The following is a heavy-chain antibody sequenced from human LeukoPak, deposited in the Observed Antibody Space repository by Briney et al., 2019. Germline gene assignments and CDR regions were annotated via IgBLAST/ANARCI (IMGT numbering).Heavy chain of an antibody. CDR2: RNAGSGNK. CDR1: GYTFTNYA. D-gene: IGHD3-22*01. V-gene: IGHV1-3*02. J-gene: IGHJ4*02. CDR3: ARGSYESSGIDY. Sequence: ASVQVSCKASGYTFTNYAMHWVRQAPGQRLEWMGWRNAGSGNKKYSQEFQGRVTITRDTSASIAYMELSSLRAEDTAVYYCARGSYESSGIDYWGQGTLVTVSS.